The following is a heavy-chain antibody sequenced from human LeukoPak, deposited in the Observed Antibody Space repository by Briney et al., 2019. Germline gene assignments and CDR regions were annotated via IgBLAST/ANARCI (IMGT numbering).Heavy chain of an antibody. CDR2: INHSGST. CDR3: ARGDSNSFEYLYYMDV. D-gene: IGHD4-11*01. Sequence: PSETLSLTCAVYGGSFSGYYWSWIRQPPGKGLEWIGEINHSGSTNYNPSPKSRVTISVDSSKNQFSLKLTSVTAADTGVYYCARGDSNSFEYLYYMDVWGKGTTVTVSS. V-gene: IGHV4-34*01. CDR1: GGSFSGYY. J-gene: IGHJ6*03.